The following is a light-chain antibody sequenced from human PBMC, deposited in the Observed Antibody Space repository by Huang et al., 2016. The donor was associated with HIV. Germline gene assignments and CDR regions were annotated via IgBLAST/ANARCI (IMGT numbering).Light chain of an antibody. V-gene: IGKV1-39*01. CDR1: QSISSY. J-gene: IGKJ2*01. CDR2: AAS. Sequence: DIQMTQSPFSLSASVGDRVTITCRASQSISSYLNWYQPKPGKSPKILIYAASTFQSGIPSRFSGSGAGTDFTLTLTSLQPEDFATYYCQQTYIIPITFGQGTKLEIK. CDR3: QQTYIIPIT.